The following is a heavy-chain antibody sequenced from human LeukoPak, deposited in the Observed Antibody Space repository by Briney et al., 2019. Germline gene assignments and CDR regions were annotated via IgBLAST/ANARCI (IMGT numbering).Heavy chain of an antibody. CDR1: GFTFSNAW. D-gene: IGHD2-21*02. V-gene: IGHV3-15*01. CDR2: IKSKTDGGTT. J-gene: IGHJ5*02. CDR3: TTMAYCGGDCYP. Sequence: PGGSLRLSCAASGFTFSNAWMSWVRQAPGKGLEWVGGIKSKTDGGTTDYAAPVKGRFTISRDDSKNTLYLQMNSLKTEDTAVYYCTTMAYCGGDCYPWGQGTLVTVSS.